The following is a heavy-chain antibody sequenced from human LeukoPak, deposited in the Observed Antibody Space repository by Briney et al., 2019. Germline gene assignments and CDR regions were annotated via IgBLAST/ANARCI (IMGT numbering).Heavy chain of an antibody. Sequence: GGSLRLSCAASGSTFSNAWMSWVRQAPGKGLEWVGRIKSKTDGGTTDYAAPVKGRFTISRDDSKNTLYLQMNSLKTEDTAVYYCTTGYYGSGALDYFDYWGQGTLVTVSS. CDR2: IKSKTDGGTT. CDR1: GSTFSNAW. V-gene: IGHV3-15*01. D-gene: IGHD3-10*01. CDR3: TTGYYGSGALDYFDY. J-gene: IGHJ4*02.